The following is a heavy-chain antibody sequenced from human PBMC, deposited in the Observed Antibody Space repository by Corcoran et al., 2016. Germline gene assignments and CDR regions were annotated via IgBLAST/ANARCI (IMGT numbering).Heavy chain of an antibody. CDR3: ALTTSVDNWFDP. CDR1: GFSLTTNGLC. Sequence: QVTLRESGPALVKPTQTLTLTCTFSGFSLTTNGLCVSWIRQPPGQALEWLALIAWDGDKYYSTSLKPRLTISRDTSKNQVVLTMTNMDPVDTATYYCALTTSVDNWFDPWGQGTLVTVSS. V-gene: IGHV2-70*01. CDR2: IAWDGDK. J-gene: IGHJ5*02. D-gene: IGHD3-10*01.